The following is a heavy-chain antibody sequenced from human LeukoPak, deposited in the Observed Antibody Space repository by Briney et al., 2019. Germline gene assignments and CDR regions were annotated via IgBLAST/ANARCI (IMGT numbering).Heavy chain of an antibody. D-gene: IGHD3-16*01. J-gene: IGHJ5*02. V-gene: IGHV3-21*04. CDR3: ARYQGGERLFDP. CDR2: ISSGSSII. CDR1: GFNFGSYA. Sequence: GXXLRLSCAASGFNFGSYAMNWVSQAPGKGLEWVSSISSGSSIIYYADSVKGRFTISRDNAKNSLYLKMNSLRAGDRAIYYFARYQGGERLFDPWGQGTLVTVSS.